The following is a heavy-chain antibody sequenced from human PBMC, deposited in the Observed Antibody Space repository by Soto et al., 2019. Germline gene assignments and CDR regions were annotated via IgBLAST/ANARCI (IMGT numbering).Heavy chain of an antibody. CDR2: ISGSGGST. D-gene: IGHD6-13*01. CDR1: GFTFSSYA. CDR3: AKEGGKEQQLVARVGGIDY. V-gene: IGHV3-23*01. J-gene: IGHJ4*02. Sequence: GGSLRLSCAASGFTFSSYAMSWVRQAPGKGLEWVSAISGSGGSTYYADSVKGRFTISRDNSKNTLYLQMNSLRAEDTAVYYCAKEGGKEQQLVARVGGIDYWGQGTLVTVSS.